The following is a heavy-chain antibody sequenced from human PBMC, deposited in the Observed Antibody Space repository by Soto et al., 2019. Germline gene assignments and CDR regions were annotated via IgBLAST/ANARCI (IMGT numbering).Heavy chain of an antibody. J-gene: IGHJ4*02. V-gene: IGHV3-23*01. D-gene: IGHD6-13*01. CDR3: ARDPDLIEAAGNYVDY. Sequence: PGESLRLSCAASGFTFSNYALSWVRQAPGKGLEWVAAISANGQGIYYADSVRGRFTISRDIDKNMLYLQMTSLRLEDTALYCGARDPDLIEAAGNYVDYWGQGTLVTVSS. CDR2: ISANGQGI. CDR1: GFTFSNYA.